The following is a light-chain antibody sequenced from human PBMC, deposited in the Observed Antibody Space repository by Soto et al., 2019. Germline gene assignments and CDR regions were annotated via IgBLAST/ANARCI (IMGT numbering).Light chain of an antibody. CDR1: QSLSSN. J-gene: IGKJ1*01. CDR3: QQYNDWPRT. Sequence: EIVMTQSPVPLSVSPGERATLSCRASQSLSSNLAWYQHRPGQAPRLLIYGASTRATDIPARFSGSGSGTEFTLTITSLQSEDFAVYYCQQYNDWPRTFGQGTKVDI. V-gene: IGKV3-15*01. CDR2: GAS.